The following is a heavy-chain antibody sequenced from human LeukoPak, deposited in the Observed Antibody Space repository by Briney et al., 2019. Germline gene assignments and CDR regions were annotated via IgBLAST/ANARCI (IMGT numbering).Heavy chain of an antibody. J-gene: IGHJ3*02. CDR2: IYYSGST. V-gene: IGHV4-59*01. D-gene: IGHD2-21*02. CDR3: ASPLAYCGGDCYLDAFDI. CDR1: GGSLSSYY. Sequence: SETLSLTCTVSGGSLSSYYWSWIRQPPGKGLEWIGYIYYSGSTNYNPSLKSRVTISVDTSKNQFSLKLSSVTAADTAVYYCASPLAYCGGDCYLDAFDIWGQGTMVTVSS.